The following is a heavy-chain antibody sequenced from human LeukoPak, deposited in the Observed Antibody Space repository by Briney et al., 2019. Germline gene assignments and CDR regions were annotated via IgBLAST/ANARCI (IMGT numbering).Heavy chain of an antibody. D-gene: IGHD3-22*01. V-gene: IGHV3-30-3*01. Sequence: GGSLRLSCAASGFTFSSYAMHWVRQAPGKGLEWVAVISYGGSNKYYADSVKGRFTISRDNSKNTLYLQMNSLRAEDTAVYYCARGIVVVMGGFDYWGQGTLVTVSS. J-gene: IGHJ4*02. CDR3: ARGIVVVMGGFDY. CDR1: GFTFSSYA. CDR2: ISYGGSNK.